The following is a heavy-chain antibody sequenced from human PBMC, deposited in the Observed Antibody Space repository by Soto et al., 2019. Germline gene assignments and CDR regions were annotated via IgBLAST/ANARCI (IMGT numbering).Heavy chain of an antibody. CDR1: GFTFDDYN. V-gene: IGHV3-43*01. D-gene: IGHD3-22*01. CDR2: ISRDGTNT. Sequence: PVGSLRLSCAASGFTFDDYNMHWVRQAPGKGLEWVSLISRDGTNTNYAESVKGRFTISRDNSKNSLYLQMNSLRTEDTALYYCVKETYYYDVSSYYPLGSWGQGTLVTV. J-gene: IGHJ5*02. CDR3: VKETYYYDVSSYYPLGS.